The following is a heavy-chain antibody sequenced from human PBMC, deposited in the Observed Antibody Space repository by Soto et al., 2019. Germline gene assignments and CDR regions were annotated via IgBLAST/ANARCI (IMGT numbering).Heavy chain of an antibody. CDR2: INHSGST. Sequence: SETLSLTCAVYGGSFSGYYWSWIRQPPGKGLEWIGEINHSGSTNYNPSLKSRVTISVDTSKNQFSLKLSSVTAADTAVYYCASGTLIILWGQGALVTVSS. CDR3: ASGTLIIL. CDR1: GGSFSGYY. J-gene: IGHJ4*02. D-gene: IGHD2-8*01. V-gene: IGHV4-34*01.